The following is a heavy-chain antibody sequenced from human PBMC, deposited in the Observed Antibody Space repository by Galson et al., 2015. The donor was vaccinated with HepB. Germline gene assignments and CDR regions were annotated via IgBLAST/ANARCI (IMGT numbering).Heavy chain of an antibody. CDR3: ARHDYGGDYYYGMDV. J-gene: IGHJ6*02. CDR2: IFSDGST. CDR1: GFTVNSNY. Sequence: SLRLSCAASGFTVNSNYMSWVRQAPGKGLEWVSFIFSDGSTYYADSVKGRFTISRDNSKNTLYLQMNSLRAVDTAVYYCARHDYGGDYYYGMDVWGQGTTVTVSS. V-gene: IGHV3-53*01. D-gene: IGHD4-23*01.